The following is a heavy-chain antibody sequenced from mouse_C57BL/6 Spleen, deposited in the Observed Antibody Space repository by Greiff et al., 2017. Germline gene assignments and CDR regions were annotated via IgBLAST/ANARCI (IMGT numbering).Heavy chain of an antibody. J-gene: IGHJ1*03. CDR1: GYSFTGYY. D-gene: IGHD1-1*01. Sequence: EVKLMESGPELVKPGASVKISCKASGYSFTGYYMNWVKQSPEKSLEWIGEINPSTGGTTYNQKFKAKATLTVDKSSSTAYMQLKSLTSEDSAVYYCARVSYDWYFDVWGTGTTVTVSS. V-gene: IGHV1-42*01. CDR2: INPSTGGT. CDR3: ARVSYDWYFDV.